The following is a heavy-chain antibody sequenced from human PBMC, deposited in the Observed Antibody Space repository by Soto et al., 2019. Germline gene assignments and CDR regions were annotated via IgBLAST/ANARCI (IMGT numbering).Heavy chain of an antibody. CDR1: GYTFTGYY. V-gene: IGHV1-2*02. J-gene: IGHJ6*02. D-gene: IGHD3-3*01. CDR3: ARDPHNELLFGLYGMDV. Sequence: ASVKVSCKASGYTFTGYYMHWVRQAPGQGLEWMGWINPNSGGTNYAQKFQGRVTMTRDTSISTAYMELSRLRSDDTAVYYCARDPHNELLFGLYGMDVWGQGTTVTVSS. CDR2: INPNSGGT.